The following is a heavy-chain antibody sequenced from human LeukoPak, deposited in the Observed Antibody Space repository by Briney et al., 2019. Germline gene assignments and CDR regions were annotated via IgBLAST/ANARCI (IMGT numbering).Heavy chain of an antibody. J-gene: IGHJ4*02. CDR2: MYTGGTT. CDR3: AKDEATSGGGLAS. Sequence: GGSLRLSCAASGFTVSGTHMSWVRQAPGKGLEWVSAMYTGGTTYYADSVAGRFTVSRDNSKNTLYLHMNSLRVEDTAVYYCAKDEATSGGGLASWGQGTLVTVSS. V-gene: IGHV3-53*01. D-gene: IGHD3-16*01. CDR1: GFTVSGTH.